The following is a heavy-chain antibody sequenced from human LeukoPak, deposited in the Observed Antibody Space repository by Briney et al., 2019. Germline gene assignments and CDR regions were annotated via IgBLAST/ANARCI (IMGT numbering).Heavy chain of an antibody. Sequence: SETLSLTCAVYGGSFSGYYWSWIRQPPGKGLEWIGEINHSGSTNYNPSLKSRVTISVDTPKNQFSLKLSSVTAADTAVYYCATSEGANYVYGMDVWGQGTTVTASS. CDR3: ATSEGANYVYGMDV. V-gene: IGHV4-34*01. CDR1: GGSFSGYY. CDR2: INHSGST. J-gene: IGHJ6*02.